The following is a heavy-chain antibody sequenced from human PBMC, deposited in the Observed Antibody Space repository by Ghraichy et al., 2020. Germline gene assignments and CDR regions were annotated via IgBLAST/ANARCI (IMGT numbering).Heavy chain of an antibody. CDR3: AKDIAVAGTGDY. J-gene: IGHJ4*02. D-gene: IGHD6-19*01. V-gene: IGHV3-43*02. Sequence: LSLTCAASGFTFDDYAMHWVRQAPGKGLEWVSLISGDGGSTYYADSVKGRFTISRDNSKNSLYLQMNSLRTEDTALYYCAKDIAVAGTGDYWGQGTLVTVSS. CDR2: ISGDGGST. CDR1: GFTFDDYA.